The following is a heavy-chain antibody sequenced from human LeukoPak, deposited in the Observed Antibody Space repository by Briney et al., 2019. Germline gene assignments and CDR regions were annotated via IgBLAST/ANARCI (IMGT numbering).Heavy chain of an antibody. CDR2: INHSGST. Sequence: SETLSLTCAVYGGSFSGYYWSWIRQPPGKGLEWIGDINHSGSTNYNSSLKSRVTISVATSKNQFSLNLTSVTAADTAVYYCARSAGVLGIGYYYYYMDVWGKGTTVTVSS. CDR3: ARSAGVLGIGYYYYYMDV. D-gene: IGHD7-27*01. CDR1: GGSFSGYY. J-gene: IGHJ6*03. V-gene: IGHV4-34*01.